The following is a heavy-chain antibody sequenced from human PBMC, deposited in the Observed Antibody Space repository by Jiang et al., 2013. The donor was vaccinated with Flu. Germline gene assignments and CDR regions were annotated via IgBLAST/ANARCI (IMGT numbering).Heavy chain of an antibody. CDR2: IYWDDDK. J-gene: IGHJ4*02. CDR1: STSGVG. V-gene: IGHV2-5*02. CDR3: AHAIITFGGVIDSYYFDY. D-gene: IGHD3-16*02. Sequence: STSGVGVGWIRPAPRKALEWLALIYWDDDKRYSPSLKSRLTITKDTSKNQVVLTMTNMDPVDTATYYCAHAIITFGGVIDSYYFDYWGQGTLVTVSS.